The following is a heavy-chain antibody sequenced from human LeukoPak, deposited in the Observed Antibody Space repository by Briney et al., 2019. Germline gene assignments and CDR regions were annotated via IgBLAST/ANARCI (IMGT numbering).Heavy chain of an antibody. Sequence: PGGSLRLSCAASGFTFSSYWMHWVRQAPGKGLVWVSRINSDGSSTNYADSVKGRFTISRDNAKNTLYLQMNSLRGEDTAVYYCARAGLAGHDAFAIWGQGTVVTVSS. CDR3: ARAGLAGHDAFAI. V-gene: IGHV3-74*01. D-gene: IGHD3-10*01. CDR2: INSDGSST. CDR1: GFTFSSYW. J-gene: IGHJ3*02.